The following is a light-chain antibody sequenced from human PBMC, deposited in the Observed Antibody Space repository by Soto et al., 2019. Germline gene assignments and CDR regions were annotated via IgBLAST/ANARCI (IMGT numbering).Light chain of an antibody. J-gene: IGLJ2*01. CDR1: SSNIGAGYD. Sequence: QCVLTQSPSESGAPGQRVTISCTGSSSNIGAGYDVHWYQQLPGTAPKLLIYGNSNRPSGVPDRFSGSKSGTSASLAITGLQAEDEADYYCQSYDSSLSGYVVFGGGTKVTVL. CDR2: GNS. CDR3: QSYDSSLSGYVV. V-gene: IGLV1-40*01.